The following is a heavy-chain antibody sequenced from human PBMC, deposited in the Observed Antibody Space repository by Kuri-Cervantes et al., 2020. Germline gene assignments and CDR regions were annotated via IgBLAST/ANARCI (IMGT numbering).Heavy chain of an antibody. J-gene: IGHJ4*02. V-gene: IGHV5-51*01. CDR1: GYSFTSYW. CDR3: ARLGTEGSVVVVPHDY. Sequence: GGSLRLSCKGSGYSFTSYWIGWVRQMPGKGLEWMGIIYPGDSDTRYSPSFKGQVTISADKSISTAYLQWSSLKASDTAMYYCARLGTEGSVVVVPHDYWGQGTLVTVSS. CDR2: IYPGDSDT. D-gene: IGHD2-2*01.